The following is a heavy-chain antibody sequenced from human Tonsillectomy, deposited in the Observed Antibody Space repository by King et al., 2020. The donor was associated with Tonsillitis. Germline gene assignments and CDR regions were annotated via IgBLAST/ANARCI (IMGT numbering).Heavy chain of an antibody. D-gene: IGHD6-19*01. CDR3: AGEQWLVPSPFDY. Sequence: VQLVESGGGVVQPGRFLRLSCAASGFTFSSYAMHWVRQAPGKGLEWGAVISYDGSNKYYADSVKGRFTISRDNSKNTLYLQMNSLRTEDTAVYFCAGEQWLVPSPFDYWGQGTLVTVSS. V-gene: IGHV3-30*01. CDR1: GFTFSSYA. J-gene: IGHJ4*02. CDR2: ISYDGSNK.